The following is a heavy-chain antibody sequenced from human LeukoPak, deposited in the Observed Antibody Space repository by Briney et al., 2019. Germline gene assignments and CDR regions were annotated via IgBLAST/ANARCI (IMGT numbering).Heavy chain of an antibody. CDR2: ISGSGTTI. CDR1: GFTFSTYS. V-gene: IGHV3-48*01. D-gene: IGHD2-2*01. Sequence: PGGSLRLSCAASGFTFSTYSMNRVRQAPGKGLDWVSYISGSGTTIYYADSVKGRFTTSRDNAKNSLFLQMNSLRAEDTAVYYCARDWCSSTRCYDYWGQGTLVTVSS. CDR3: ARDWCSSTRCYDY. J-gene: IGHJ4*02.